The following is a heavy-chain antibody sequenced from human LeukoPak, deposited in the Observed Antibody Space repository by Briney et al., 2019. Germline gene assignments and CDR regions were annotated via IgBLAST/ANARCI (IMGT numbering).Heavy chain of an antibody. V-gene: IGHV1-2*02. D-gene: IGHD2-2*01. CDR3: ARDVVVVPAAPDY. CDR1: GYTFTGYY. J-gene: IGHJ4*02. Sequence: ASVKVSCKASGYTFTGYYTHWVRQAPGQGLEWMGWINPNSGGTNYAQKFQGRVTMTRDTSISTAYMELSRLRSDDTAVYYCARDVVVVPAAPDYWGQGTLVTVSS. CDR2: INPNSGGT.